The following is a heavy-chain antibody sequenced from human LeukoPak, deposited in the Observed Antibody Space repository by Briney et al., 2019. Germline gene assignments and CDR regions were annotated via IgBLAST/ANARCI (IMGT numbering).Heavy chain of an antibody. Sequence: GASVKVSCKASGYTFTSYDINWVRQATGQGLEWMGWMNPNSGNIGYAQKFQGRVTMTRNTSISTAYMELSSLRSEDTAVYYCARGGHSSSWSGRGGMDVWGQGTTVTVSS. V-gene: IGHV1-8*01. CDR3: ARGGHSSSWSGRGGMDV. CDR2: MNPNSGNI. CDR1: GYTFTSYD. J-gene: IGHJ6*02. D-gene: IGHD6-13*01.